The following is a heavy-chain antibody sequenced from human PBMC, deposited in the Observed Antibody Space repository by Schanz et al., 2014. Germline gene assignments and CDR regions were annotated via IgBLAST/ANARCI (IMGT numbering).Heavy chain of an antibody. CDR3: AKQIHYDILTVTRN. CDR2: ISHSGGSK. V-gene: IGHV3-23*01. Sequence: DVQLLESGGGLVQPGGSPRLSCAASGFTFNSYAMTWVRQAPGKGLEWVSSISHSGGSKYYADSVKGRFTISRDSPKNTLYLQMNSLRAEDTAVYYCAKQIHYDILTVTRNWGQGTLVTVSS. CDR1: GFTFNSYA. D-gene: IGHD3-9*01. J-gene: IGHJ4*02.